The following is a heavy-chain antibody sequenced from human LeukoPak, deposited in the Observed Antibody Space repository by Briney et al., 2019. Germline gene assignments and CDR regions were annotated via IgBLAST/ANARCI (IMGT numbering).Heavy chain of an antibody. J-gene: IGHJ4*02. CDR3: VRDNSHFDS. CDR1: GFMFSGYW. CDR2: IKYDGSER. Sequence: GGSLRLSCAASGFMFSGYWMSWVRQAPGKGLEWVATIKYDGSERYNVDSVKGRFTISRDNTRESLYLQMNSPRAEDTAVYYCVRDNSHFDSWGQGGLVTVSS. V-gene: IGHV3-7*01. D-gene: IGHD2/OR15-2a*01.